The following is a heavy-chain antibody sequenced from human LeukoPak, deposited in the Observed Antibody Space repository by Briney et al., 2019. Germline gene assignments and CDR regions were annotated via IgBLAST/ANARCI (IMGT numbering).Heavy chain of an antibody. CDR2: IYPGDSDT. J-gene: IGHJ6*03. CDR3: ARLSGWFGESHPYYYYYYMDV. D-gene: IGHD3-10*01. CDR1: GYSFTSYW. Sequence: GESLKISCKGSGYSFTSYWIGWVRQMPGKGLEWMGIIYPGDSDTRYSPSFQGQVTISADKSISTAYLQWSSLKASDTAMYYSARLSGWFGESHPYYYYYYMDVWGKGTTVTVSS. V-gene: IGHV5-51*01.